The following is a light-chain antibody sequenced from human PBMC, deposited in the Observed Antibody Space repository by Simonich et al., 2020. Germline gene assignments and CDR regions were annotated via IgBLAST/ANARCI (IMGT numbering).Light chain of an antibody. CDR3: QQYYSTPWT. CDR1: QSVVYSSNNKNY. J-gene: IGKJ1*01. Sequence: DIVMTQSPDSLAVSLGERATINCKSSQSVVYSSNNKNYLAWYQQKPGQPPKLLIYWASTPEAGVPDRFSGSGSGTDFTLTISSLQAEDVAVYYCQQYYSTPWTFGQGTKVEIK. CDR2: WAS. V-gene: IGKV4-1*01.